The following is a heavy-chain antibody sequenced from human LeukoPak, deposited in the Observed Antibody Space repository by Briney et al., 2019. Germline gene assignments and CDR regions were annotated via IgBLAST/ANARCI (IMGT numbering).Heavy chain of an antibody. Sequence: SETLSLTCTVSGGSISSGNYYWRWIRQPAGKGLEWIGRVYTSGITNYNPSLKSRVTISVDTSKDPFSLKLNSVTAADTAVYYCASTVVPAGISGIAARISSFDYWGQGTLVTVSS. CDR3: ASTVVPAGISGIAARISSFDY. CDR1: GGSISSGNYY. CDR2: VYTSGIT. J-gene: IGHJ4*02. V-gene: IGHV4-61*02. D-gene: IGHD2-2*01.